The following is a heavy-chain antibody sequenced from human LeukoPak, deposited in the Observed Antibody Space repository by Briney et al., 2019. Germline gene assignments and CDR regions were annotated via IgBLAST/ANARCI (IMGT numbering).Heavy chain of an antibody. J-gene: IGHJ5*02. Sequence: ASVKVSCEASRYTLTSYGISWVRQAPGQGLEWMGWISAYNGNTHYAQKLQGRVTKTTDTSTSTAYMELRSVRFDDTAVYYCARGHYGDYPEPYNWFDPWGQGTLVTVS. CDR1: RYTLTSYG. CDR2: ISAYNGNT. V-gene: IGHV1-18*01. CDR3: ARGHYGDYPEPYNWFDP. D-gene: IGHD4-17*01.